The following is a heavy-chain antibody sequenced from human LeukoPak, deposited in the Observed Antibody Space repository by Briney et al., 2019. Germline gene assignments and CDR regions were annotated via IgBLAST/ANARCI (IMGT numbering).Heavy chain of an antibody. J-gene: IGHJ4*02. CDR1: GYTFASNSISG. CDR2: INPYNGNT. CDR3: ARKLVFDY. Sequence: ASVKVSCKASGYTFASNSISGISWVRQAPGQGLEWMGWINPYNGNTKYARKFQGRVTLTTDTSTSTAYMELRSLRSDDTAVYYCARKLVFDYWGQGALVTVSS. V-gene: IGHV1-18*04. D-gene: IGHD1-1*01.